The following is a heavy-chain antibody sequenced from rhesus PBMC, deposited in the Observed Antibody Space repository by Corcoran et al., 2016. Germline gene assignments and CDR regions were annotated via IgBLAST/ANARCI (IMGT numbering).Heavy chain of an antibody. J-gene: IGHJ4*01. CDR2: IYGRSVST. CDR1: GGSISGGYD. Sequence: QVQLQESGPGVVKPSETLSLTCAVSGGSISGGYDWRWISQPPGNGREWIGYIYGRSVSTNYNASLKKRVTSSKDASKDEFSLQLSSVTAADTAVYYCAAALRLDWFPDYWGQGGLVTVSS. CDR3: AAALRLDWFPDY. V-gene: IGHV4-76*01. D-gene: IGHD3-3*01.